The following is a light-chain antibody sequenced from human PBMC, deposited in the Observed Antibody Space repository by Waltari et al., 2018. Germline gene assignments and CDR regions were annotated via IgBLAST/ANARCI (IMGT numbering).Light chain of an antibody. CDR2: SNN. Sequence: QSVLTQPPSASGTPGPRVTISCSGGSSSIGSNYVSWYQRLPGPAPNLLIYSNNQRPSAVPDRFSGSKSGASASLAISGLRSGDEADYYCSAWDDRLSGPVFGGGTKLTVL. CDR1: SSSIGSNY. V-gene: IGLV1-47*01. J-gene: IGLJ2*01. CDR3: SAWDDRLSGPV.